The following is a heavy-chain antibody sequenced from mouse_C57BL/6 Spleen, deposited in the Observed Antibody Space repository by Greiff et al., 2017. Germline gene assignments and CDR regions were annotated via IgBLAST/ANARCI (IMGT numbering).Heavy chain of an antibody. CDR1: GFNIKNNY. CDR2: IDPANGNT. Sequence: EVQLQQSVAELVRPGASVKLSCTASGFNIKNNYMHWVKQRPEQGLEWIGRIDPANGNTKYAPKFQGKATITADTSSNTAYLQLSSLTSEDTAIYYCARSYSNAFDYWGQGTTLTVSS. CDR3: ARSYSNAFDY. D-gene: IGHD1-1*01. J-gene: IGHJ2*01. V-gene: IGHV14-3*01.